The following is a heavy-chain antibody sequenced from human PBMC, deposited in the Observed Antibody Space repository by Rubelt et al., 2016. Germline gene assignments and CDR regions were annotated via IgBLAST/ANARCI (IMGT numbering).Heavy chain of an antibody. CDR1: GYTFTGYL. CDR3: AGGHTDQ. J-gene: IGHJ4*02. V-gene: IGHV1-2*02. D-gene: IGHD5-12*01. Sequence: QVQLVQSGAEVKKPGASVKVSCKASGYTFTGYLLHWVRQAPGQGLEWMGWINPNSGGTNYAQKFQGRVTMTRESSSTTAYGQLRDLKANDTAVYYGAGGHTDQWGQGTLVLVSS. CDR2: INPNSGGT.